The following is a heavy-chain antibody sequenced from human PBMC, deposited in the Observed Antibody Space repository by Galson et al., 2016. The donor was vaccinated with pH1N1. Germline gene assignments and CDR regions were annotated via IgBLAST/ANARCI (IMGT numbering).Heavy chain of an antibody. J-gene: IGHJ4*02. CDR3: ARESWSGYEGGFDY. V-gene: IGHV3-48*02. Sequence: SLRLSCAASGFPFSGYSMMWVRQAPGKGLEWVSYISSSSETIYYGDSVMGRFTISRDTAKNSLYLQMDSLRDEDTAVYYCARESWSGYEGGFDYWGPGTLVTVSS. CDR1: GFPFSGYS. D-gene: IGHD5-12*01. CDR2: ISSSSETI.